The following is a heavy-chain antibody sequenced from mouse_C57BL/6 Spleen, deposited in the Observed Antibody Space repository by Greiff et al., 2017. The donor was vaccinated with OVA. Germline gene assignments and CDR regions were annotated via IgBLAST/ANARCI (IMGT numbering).Heavy chain of an antibody. CDR2: IDPSDSYT. CDR1: GYTFTSYW. D-gene: IGHD2-5*01. CDR3: ARGDYSSLEGFAY. V-gene: IGHV1-59*01. J-gene: IGHJ3*01. Sequence: VQLQQSGAELVRPGTSVKLSCKASGYTFTSYWMHWVKQRPGQGLEWIGVIDPSDSYTNYNQKFKGKATLTVDTSSSTAYMQLSSLTSEDSAVYYCARGDYSSLEGFAYWGQGTLVTVSA.